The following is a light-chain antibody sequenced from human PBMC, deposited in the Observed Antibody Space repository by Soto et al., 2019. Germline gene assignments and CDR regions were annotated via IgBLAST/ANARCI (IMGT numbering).Light chain of an antibody. J-gene: IGKJ5*01. V-gene: IGKV3-15*01. CDR3: QQRSNWPRGT. CDR1: QSVSSN. Sequence: EIVITQSPAALSVSPGERATLSCRASQSVSSNLAWYQQKPGQAPSLLIYGASTRATGIPARFSGSGSGTEFTLTISSLQSEDFAVYYCQQRSNWPRGTFGQGTRLEIK. CDR2: GAS.